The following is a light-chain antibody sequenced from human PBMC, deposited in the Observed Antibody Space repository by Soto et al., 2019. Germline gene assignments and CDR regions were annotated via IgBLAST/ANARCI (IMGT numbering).Light chain of an antibody. CDR2: DVG. V-gene: IGLV2-14*01. CDR3: CSYTTTSTGV. J-gene: IGLJ1*01. CDR1: SSDVGGYNY. Sequence: QSVLTQPASVSGSPGQSIAISCTGTSSDVGGYNYVSWYQQHPGKAPKLMIYDVGSRPSGVSDHFSGSKSGNTASLTISGLRAEDEADYYCCSYTTTSTGVFGTGTKVTVL.